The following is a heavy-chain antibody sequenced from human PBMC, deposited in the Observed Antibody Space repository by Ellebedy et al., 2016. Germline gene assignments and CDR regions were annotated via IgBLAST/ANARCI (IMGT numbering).Heavy chain of an antibody. CDR3: ARQGWGGDPTWFDP. V-gene: IGHV4-59*13. CDR2: IFHSGST. J-gene: IGHJ5*02. CDR1: GDSINNYY. D-gene: IGHD2-21*02. Sequence: SETLSLXXSVSGDSINNYYWSWIRQPPGKGLEWIGYIFHSGSTNYSPSLKSRVTISVDTSKNQFSLKLSSVTAADTAVYYCARQGWGGDPTWFDPWGQGTLVTVSS.